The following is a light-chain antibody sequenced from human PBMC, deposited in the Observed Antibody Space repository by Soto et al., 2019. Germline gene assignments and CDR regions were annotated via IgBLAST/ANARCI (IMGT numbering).Light chain of an antibody. V-gene: IGKV1-39*01. CDR1: QSISSY. J-gene: IGKJ5*01. Sequence: IQMTQSPASLSASVGDRVTITCRASQSISSYLNWYQQKPGKAPKLLIYAASSLQSGVPSRFSGSGSGTDFTLTISSLPPEDFETYYCQQSYSNPITFGQGTRLEIK. CDR3: QQSYSNPIT. CDR2: AAS.